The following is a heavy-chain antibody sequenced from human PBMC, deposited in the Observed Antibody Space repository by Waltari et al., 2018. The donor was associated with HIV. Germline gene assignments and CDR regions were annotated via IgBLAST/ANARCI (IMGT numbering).Heavy chain of an antibody. J-gene: IGHJ4*02. CDR3: ARQTAMVTSYFDY. D-gene: IGHD5-18*01. Sequence: QVHLQESGPGLVKPSETLSLTCTVSGGPISSYYWSWIRQPPGKGLEWIGYIYYSGSTTYNPSLKSRVTISVDTSKNQFSLKLSSVTAADTAVYYCARQTAMVTSYFDYWGQGTLVTVSS. CDR1: GGPISSYY. CDR2: IYYSGST. V-gene: IGHV4-59*01.